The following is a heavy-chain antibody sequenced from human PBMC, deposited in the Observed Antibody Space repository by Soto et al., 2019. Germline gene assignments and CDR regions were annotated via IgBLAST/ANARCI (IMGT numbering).Heavy chain of an antibody. CDR3: AREGGYSSSWYTFDY. CDR1: GFTFSSYI. V-gene: IGHV3-48*02. CDR2: ISSSSITI. J-gene: IGHJ4*02. D-gene: IGHD6-13*01. Sequence: GGSLRLSCAASGFTFSSYIMNWVRQAPGKGLEWVSYISSSSITIYYADSVKGRFTISRDNAKNSLYLQMNSLREEDTAVYYCAREGGYSSSWYTFDYWGQGTMITV.